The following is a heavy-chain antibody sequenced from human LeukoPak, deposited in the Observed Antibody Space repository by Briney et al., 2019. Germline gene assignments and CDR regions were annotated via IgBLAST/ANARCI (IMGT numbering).Heavy chain of an antibody. CDR1: GGSFSGYY. V-gene: IGHV4-34*01. CDR3: ARGVRGGNGLFSFDI. D-gene: IGHD2-21*02. CDR2: INHSGST. Sequence: PSETLSLTCAVYGGSFSGYYWSWIRQPPGKGLEWIGEINHSGSTNYNPSHKSRVTISVDTSKNQFSLKLSSVTAADTAVYYCARGVRGGNGLFSFDIWGQGTMVTVSS. J-gene: IGHJ3*02.